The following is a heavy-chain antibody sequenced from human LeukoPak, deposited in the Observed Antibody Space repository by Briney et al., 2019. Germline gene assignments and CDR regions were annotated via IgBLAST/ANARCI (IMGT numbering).Heavy chain of an antibody. J-gene: IGHJ4*02. V-gene: IGHV5-51*01. CDR1: GDNFSSNW. D-gene: IGHD4/OR15-4a*01. Sequence: GESLKISCKGSGDNFSSNWIAWVRQMPGKGLEWRGIIYPGDSDTRYSPSFQGQVTFPAAKSINTAYLHWSHLQPSATAMYYCARHNQPLGATHYCGQRTLVTVPS. CDR2: IYPGDSDT. CDR3: ARHNQPLGATHY.